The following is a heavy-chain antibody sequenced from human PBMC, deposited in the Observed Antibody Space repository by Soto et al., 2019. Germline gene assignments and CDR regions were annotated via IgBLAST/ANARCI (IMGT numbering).Heavy chain of an antibody. Sequence: ASETLSLTCAVYGGSFSCYYWSWIRQPPGKGLEWIGEINHSGSTNYNPSLKSRVTISVDTSKNQFSLKLSSVTAADTAVYYCARGITIFGVVIPSVAFDIWGQGTMVTVSS. D-gene: IGHD3-3*01. J-gene: IGHJ3*02. CDR3: ARGITIFGVVIPSVAFDI. V-gene: IGHV4-34*01. CDR2: INHSGST. CDR1: GGSFSCYY.